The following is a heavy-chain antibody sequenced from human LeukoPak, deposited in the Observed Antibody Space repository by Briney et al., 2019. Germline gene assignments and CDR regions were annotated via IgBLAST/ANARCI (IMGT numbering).Heavy chain of an antibody. D-gene: IGHD4-17*01. Sequence: SETLSLTCTVSGGSISSSSYYWGWIRQPPGKGLEWIGSIYYSGSTYYNPSLKSRVTISVDTSKNQFSLKLSSVTAADTAVYYCARALLTTVTTSWGQGTLVTVSS. V-gene: IGHV4-39*01. CDR3: ARALLTTVTTS. CDR1: GGSISSSSYY. CDR2: IYYSGST. J-gene: IGHJ4*02.